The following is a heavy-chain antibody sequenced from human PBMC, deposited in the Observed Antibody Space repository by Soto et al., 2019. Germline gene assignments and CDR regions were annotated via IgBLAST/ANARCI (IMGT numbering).Heavy chain of an antibody. Sequence: QVQLVQSGAEVKKPGSSVKVSCKASGGTFNNYAVNWVRQAPGQGLEWMGGIIPIFGTPNYAKKFQDRVTIPADVPTGTANMGLASLRSEETAVYVCARDGLGFCIATSCLGANGFDPWGQGTLVTVSS. V-gene: IGHV1-69*12. J-gene: IGHJ5*02. CDR3: ARDGLGFCIATSCLGANGFDP. CDR2: IIPIFGTP. D-gene: IGHD2-2*01. CDR1: GGTFNNYA.